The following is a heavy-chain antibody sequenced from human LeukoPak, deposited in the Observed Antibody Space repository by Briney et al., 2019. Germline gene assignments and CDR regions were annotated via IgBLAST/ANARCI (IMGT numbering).Heavy chain of an antibody. Sequence: GSLRLSCAASGFTFSNAWMSWVRQPPGKGLEWIGEIYHSGSTNYNPSLKSRVTISVDKSKNQFSLKLSSVTAADTAVYYCARVNHVLIDYWGQGTLVTVSS. CDR1: GFTFSNAW. CDR3: ARVNHVLIDY. V-gene: IGHV4-4*02. J-gene: IGHJ4*02. CDR2: IYHSGST. D-gene: IGHD6-6*01.